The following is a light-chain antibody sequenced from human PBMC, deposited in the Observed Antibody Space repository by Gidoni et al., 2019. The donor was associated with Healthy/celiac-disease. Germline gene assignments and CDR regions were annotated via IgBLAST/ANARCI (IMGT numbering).Light chain of an antibody. J-gene: IGKJ1*01. CDR1: QSISSW. CDR2: DAS. Sequence: DSHLTQPPSTLSASVGDRVTITCRASQSISSWLAWYQQKPGKAPKLLIYDASSLESGVPSRFSGSGSGTEFTLTISSLQPDDFATYYCQQYNSYSQTFGQGTKVEIK. CDR3: QQYNSYSQT. V-gene: IGKV1-5*01.